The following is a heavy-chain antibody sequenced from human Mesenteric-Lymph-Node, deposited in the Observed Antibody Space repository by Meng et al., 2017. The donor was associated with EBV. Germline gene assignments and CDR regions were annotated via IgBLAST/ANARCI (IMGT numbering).Heavy chain of an antibody. D-gene: IGHD6-19*01. CDR2: ISHGGSI. Sequence: VQLQQWGRCLLKPSEPLSPTCAVFGESFTPSFWSWIRQPPGKGLEWIGEISHGGSINYNPSLKSRLTISVDTSNNLFSLNINSVTVADTAVYYCARGGLQSSGWYKERPHWGQGTLVTVSS. CDR3: ARGGLQSSGWYKERPH. J-gene: IGHJ4*02. V-gene: IGHV4-34*02. CDR1: GESFTPSF.